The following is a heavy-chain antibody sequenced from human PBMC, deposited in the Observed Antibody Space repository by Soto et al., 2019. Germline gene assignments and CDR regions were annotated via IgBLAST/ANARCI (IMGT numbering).Heavy chain of an antibody. Sequence: SETLSLTCTVSDGSISSGTYYWGWIRQPPGKGLEWIGSLYYTGRTYYSPSLKSRVTISVDTSKNHFSLNLTSVTAADTAVYYCARRLARGVIGWFDPWGQGTLVTVSS. CDR3: ARRLARGVIGWFDP. D-gene: IGHD3-10*01. CDR1: DGSISSGTYY. CDR2: LYYTGRT. J-gene: IGHJ5*02. V-gene: IGHV4-39*02.